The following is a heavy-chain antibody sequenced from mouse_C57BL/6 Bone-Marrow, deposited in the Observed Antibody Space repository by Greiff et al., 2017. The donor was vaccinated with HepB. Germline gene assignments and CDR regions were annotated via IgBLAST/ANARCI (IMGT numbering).Heavy chain of an antibody. CDR1: GYTFTSYG. Sequence: QVQLQQSGAELARPGASVKLSCKASGYTFTSYGISWVKQRTGQGLEWIGGIYPRSGNTYYNEKFKGKATLTVDKSYSTAFMELHSLTSDASAVYFCARVRDAFYGCFDVWGRGTTVTVSA. CDR3: ARVRDAFYGCFDV. J-gene: IGHJ1*03. CDR2: IYPRSGNT. V-gene: IGHV1-81*01.